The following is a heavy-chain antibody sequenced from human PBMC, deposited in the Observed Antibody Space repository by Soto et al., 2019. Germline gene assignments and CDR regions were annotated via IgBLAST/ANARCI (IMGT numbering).Heavy chain of an antibody. Sequence: QVRLVESGGGVVQPGRSLRLSCAASGFTFSSYAMHWVRQAPGKGLEWVAVISYDGSNKYYADSVKGRFTISRDNSKNTLYLQMNSLRAEDTAVYYCVYSYSSSTTLSFDYWGQGTLVTVSS. CDR1: GFTFSSYA. D-gene: IGHD6-13*01. CDR2: ISYDGSNK. CDR3: VYSYSSSTTLSFDY. V-gene: IGHV3-30-3*01. J-gene: IGHJ4*02.